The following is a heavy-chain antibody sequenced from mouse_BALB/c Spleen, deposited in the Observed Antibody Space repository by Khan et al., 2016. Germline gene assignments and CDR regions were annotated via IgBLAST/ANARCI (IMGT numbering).Heavy chain of an antibody. CDR2: IRSKSNNYAT. V-gene: IGHV10-3*03. D-gene: IGHD4-1*01. CDR3: VTDAMDY. J-gene: IGHJ4*01. CDR1: DFTFNTYA. Sequence: EVQLVESGGGLVQPKGSLKLSCAASDFTFNTYAMHWVCQAPGKGLEWVARIRSKSNNYATYYADSVKDRFTISRDDSQSMLYLQMNNLKTEDTAMYYCVTDAMDYWGQGTSVTVSS.